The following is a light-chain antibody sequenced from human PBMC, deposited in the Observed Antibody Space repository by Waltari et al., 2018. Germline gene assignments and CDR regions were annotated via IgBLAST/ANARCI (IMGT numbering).Light chain of an antibody. CDR2: GAS. CDR3: QHYVRLPVT. J-gene: IGKJ1*01. V-gene: IGKV3-20*01. Sequence: EIVLTQSPGTLSLSPGERATLSCRASQSVGRSLAWYQQKPGQAPRLLIYGASNRATGNPYRFSGSGSGEDFSLTISQMGPEDFSVYYCQHYVRLPVTFGQGTRVDI. CDR1: QSVGRS.